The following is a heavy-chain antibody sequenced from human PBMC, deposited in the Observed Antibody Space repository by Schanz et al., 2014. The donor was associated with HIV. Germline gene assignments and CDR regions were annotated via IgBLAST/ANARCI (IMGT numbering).Heavy chain of an antibody. Sequence: QVQLVESGGGVVQPGRSLRLSCAASGFTFSSFGMHWVRQAPGKGLEWVAVIWYDGSSKYYADSVKGRFTISRDNSKNTLYLQMNSLRAGDTAVYYCASTEFPYSSSSDYYYGMDVWGQGTTVTVSS. J-gene: IGHJ6*02. D-gene: IGHD6-6*01. CDR2: IWYDGSSK. CDR1: GFTFSSFG. CDR3: ASTEFPYSSSSDYYYGMDV. V-gene: IGHV3-33*01.